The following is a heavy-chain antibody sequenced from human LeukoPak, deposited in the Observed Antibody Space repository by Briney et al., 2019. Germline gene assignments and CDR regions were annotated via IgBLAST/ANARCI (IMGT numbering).Heavy chain of an antibody. J-gene: IGHJ4*02. CDR3: ARGSGVAAAGSADY. V-gene: IGHV4-34*01. D-gene: IGHD6-13*01. CDR1: GGSFRGYY. Sequence: SETLSLTYAVYGGSFRGYYWSWVRQPPGKGLEWIGEINHSGSTNHNPSLKSRVTISVDTSKNQFSLKLSSVTAADTAVYYCARGSGVAAAGSADYWGQGTLVTVSS. CDR2: INHSGST.